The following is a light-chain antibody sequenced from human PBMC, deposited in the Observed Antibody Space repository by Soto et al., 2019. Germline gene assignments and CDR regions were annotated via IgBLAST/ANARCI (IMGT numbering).Light chain of an antibody. CDR1: QDISNY. CDR2: DAS. J-gene: IGKJ4*01. V-gene: IGKV1-33*01. Sequence: DIQMTQSPSSLSASVGDRVTITCQASQDISNYLNWYQQKSGKPPKLLIYDASHLETGVPPRFSGAGSGTEFALTISSLQPEDVATYYCQQLHSYPLTFGGGTKVEIK. CDR3: QQLHSYPLT.